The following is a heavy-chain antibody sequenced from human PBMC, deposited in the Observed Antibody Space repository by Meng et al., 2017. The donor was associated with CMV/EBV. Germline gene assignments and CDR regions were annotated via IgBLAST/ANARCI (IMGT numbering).Heavy chain of an antibody. V-gene: IGHV1-46*01. CDR2: IDPSGGST. CDR1: GYTFTIKY. D-gene: IGHD3-3*01. J-gene: IGHJ4*02. CDR3: ARESSYDFSHDY. Sequence: VQVVLLGAGGERPEASVNVSFKHSGYTFTIKYMHWVRQAPGQGLEWMGIIDPSGGSTSYEQKFQGRVTMTRDTSTSTVYMELSSLRSEDTAVYYCARESSYDFSHDYWGQGTLVTVSS.